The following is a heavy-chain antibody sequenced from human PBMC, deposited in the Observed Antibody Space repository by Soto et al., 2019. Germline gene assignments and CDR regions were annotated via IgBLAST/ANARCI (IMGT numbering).Heavy chain of an antibody. Sequence: GGSLRLSCAASGFTFSSYGMHWVRQAPGKGLEWVAVIWYDGSNKYYADSVKGRFTISRDNSKNTLYLQMNSLRAEDTAVYYCARGGTGENSSGWKWIFDYWGQGTLVTVSS. CDR2: IWYDGSNK. V-gene: IGHV3-33*01. D-gene: IGHD6-19*01. J-gene: IGHJ4*02. CDR1: GFTFSSYG. CDR3: ARGGTGENSSGWKWIFDY.